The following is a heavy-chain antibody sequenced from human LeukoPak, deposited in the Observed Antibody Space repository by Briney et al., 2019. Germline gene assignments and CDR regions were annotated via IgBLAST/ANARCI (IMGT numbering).Heavy chain of an antibody. CDR2: IYDSGST. D-gene: IGHD3-22*01. CDR1: GGSISSYY. V-gene: IGHV4-59*01. J-gene: IGHJ4*02. CDR3: ARQSISGSSLSYFDY. Sequence: KASETLSLTCTVSGGSISSYYWSWIRQPPGKGLDWIGNIYDSGSTNYNPSLKSRLTISVDTSKNQCSLKLSSVTAADTAVYYCARQSISGSSLSYFDYWGQGTLVNVSS.